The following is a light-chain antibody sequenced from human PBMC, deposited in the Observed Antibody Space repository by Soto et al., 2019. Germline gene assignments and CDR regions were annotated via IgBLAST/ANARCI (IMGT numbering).Light chain of an antibody. Sequence: DIVMTQSPDSLAVSLGERATINCKSSQSVLFSSNNKNYLAWYQQRPGQPPKLLIYWASNRESGVPDRFSGSGSGTDFTLTIISLQADDVAVYYCQQYYSSPLTFGGGTKVEIK. V-gene: IGKV4-1*01. J-gene: IGKJ4*01. CDR2: WAS. CDR3: QQYYSSPLT. CDR1: QSVLFSSNNKNY.